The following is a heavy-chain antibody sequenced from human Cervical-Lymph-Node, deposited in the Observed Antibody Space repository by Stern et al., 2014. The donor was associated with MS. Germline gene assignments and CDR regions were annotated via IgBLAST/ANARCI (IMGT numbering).Heavy chain of an antibody. J-gene: IGHJ6*02. D-gene: IGHD2-2*01. CDR2: IVAGSGNT. CDR3: ATDSVVAAKYYYGMDV. Sequence: QLVESGPEVKRPGTSVKVSFKASGFTFTRSAVQWVRQARGQRPEWIGWIVAGSGNTNYAEKFQERVTITRDKATSTAYMELSSLRSEDTAVYYCATDSVVAAKYYYGMDVWGQGTTVTVSS. V-gene: IGHV1-58*01. CDR1: GFTFTRSA.